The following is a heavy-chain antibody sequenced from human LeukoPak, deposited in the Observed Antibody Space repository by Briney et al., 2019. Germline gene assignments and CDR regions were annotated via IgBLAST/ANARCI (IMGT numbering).Heavy chain of an antibody. CDR1: GFTFSSYG. D-gene: IGHD3-16*02. Sequence: QPGWSLRLSCAASGFTFSSYGMHLVRQAPGEGLEWVAFIRYDESKTFYADSVKGRFTISRDNSKNTLYLQMNSLRAEDTALYYCAKSVIPNSYQGTYYMDVWGKGTTVTVFS. V-gene: IGHV3-30*02. J-gene: IGHJ6*03. CDR2: IRYDESKT. CDR3: AKSVIPNSYQGTYYMDV.